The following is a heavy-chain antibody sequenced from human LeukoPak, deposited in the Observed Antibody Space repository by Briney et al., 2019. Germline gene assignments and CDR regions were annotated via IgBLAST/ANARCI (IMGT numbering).Heavy chain of an antibody. CDR1: GFALHNYA. D-gene: IGHD6-13*01. CDR3: ARGAQLTDY. J-gene: IGHJ4*02. CDR2: INWNSDTK. Sequence: GGSLRLSCVGSGFALHNYAMHWVRRPPGKGLEWVSAINWNSDTKAYADSVKGRFTISRDNSKYMLYLQMGSLTADDMAVYYCARGAQLTDYWGQGTLVTVSS. V-gene: IGHV3-64*02.